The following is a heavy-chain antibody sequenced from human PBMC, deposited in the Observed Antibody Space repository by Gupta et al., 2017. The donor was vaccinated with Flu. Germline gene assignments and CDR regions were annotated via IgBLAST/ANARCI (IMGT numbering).Heavy chain of an antibody. CDR2: ISYDGSKK. J-gene: IGHJ4*02. V-gene: IGHV3-30*18. D-gene: IGHD6-19*01. CDR3: AKDRASGWFGAAFDS. CDR1: GFTFSSYG. Sequence: QVQLVESGGGVVQPGRSLRLSCAVSGFTFSSYGMNWVRQAPGKGLEWLAVISYDGSKKNYADSVKGRLTISRDTSKNTLYLQMNSLRPEDTAVYYCAKDRASGWFGAAFDSWGQGTLVTVSS.